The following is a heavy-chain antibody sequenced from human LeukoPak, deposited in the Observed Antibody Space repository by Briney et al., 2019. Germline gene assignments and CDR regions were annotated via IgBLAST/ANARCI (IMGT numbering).Heavy chain of an antibody. CDR1: GGTFSSYA. J-gene: IGHJ5*02. CDR2: IIPIFGTA. Sequence: ASVTVSCKASGGTFSSYAISWVRQAPGQGLEWMGGIIPIFGTANYAQKFQGRVTITADESTSTAYMELGSLRSEDTAVYYCASPKDPYGDYGSYWFDPWGQGTLVTVSS. D-gene: IGHD4-17*01. V-gene: IGHV1-69*13. CDR3: ASPKDPYGDYGSYWFDP.